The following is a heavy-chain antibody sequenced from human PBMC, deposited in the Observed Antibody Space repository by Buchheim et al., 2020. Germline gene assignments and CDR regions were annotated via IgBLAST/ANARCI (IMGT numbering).Heavy chain of an antibody. V-gene: IGHV3-48*02. Sequence: EVQLVESGGGLVQPGGSLRLSCAASGFTFSSYSMNWVRQAPGKGLEWVSYISSSSSTIYYADSVKGRFTISRDNAKNSLYFQMNSLRDEDTAVYYCARDRVRDGYNWGDYFDYWGKGTL. CDR2: ISSSSSTI. D-gene: IGHD5-24*01. CDR1: GFTFSSYS. CDR3: ARDRVRDGYNWGDYFDY. J-gene: IGHJ4*02.